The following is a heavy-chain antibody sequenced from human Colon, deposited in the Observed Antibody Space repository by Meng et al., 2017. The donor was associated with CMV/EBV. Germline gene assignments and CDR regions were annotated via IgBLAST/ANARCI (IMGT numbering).Heavy chain of an antibody. J-gene: IGHJ6*02. CDR3: ARVRLAAAGSEPFSI. V-gene: IGHV1-8*01. D-gene: IGHD6-13*01. CDR1: GYSFTNFD. Sequence: SVKVSCKASGYSFTNFDIYWMRQAPGQGLEWMGWMNPATGNTGYAETLQGRVTMTRDSSIGTAYMELSSLRFEDTAVYYCARVRLAAAGSEPFSIWGQGTTVTVSS. CDR2: MNPATGNT.